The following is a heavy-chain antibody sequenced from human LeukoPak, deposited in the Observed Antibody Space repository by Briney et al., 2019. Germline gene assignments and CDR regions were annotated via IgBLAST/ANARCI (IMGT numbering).Heavy chain of an antibody. Sequence: SETLSLTCTVSGGSISSGSYYWSWIRQPAGKGLEWIGHIYTSGSTIYNPSLKSRVSISVDTSKNQFSLKLSSVTAADTAVYYCARDATERDRGSWYVGWFDPWGQGTLVTVSS. CDR3: ARDATERDRGSWYVGWFDP. CDR2: IYTSGST. D-gene: IGHD6-13*01. CDR1: GGSISSGSYY. J-gene: IGHJ5*02. V-gene: IGHV4-61*09.